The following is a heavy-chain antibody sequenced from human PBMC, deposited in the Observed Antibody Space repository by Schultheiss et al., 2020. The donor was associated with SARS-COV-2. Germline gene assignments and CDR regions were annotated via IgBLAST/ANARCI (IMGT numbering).Heavy chain of an antibody. D-gene: IGHD3-3*01. J-gene: IGHJ3*02. Sequence: GGSLRLSCAASGFTFSSYSMNWVRQAPGKGLEWVSYISSSSSTIYYADSVKGRFTISRDNSKNTLYLQMNSLRAEDTAVYYCAKDATIFGVVTPDAFDIWGQGTMVTVSS. V-gene: IGHV3-48*01. CDR1: GFTFSSYS. CDR2: ISSSSSTI. CDR3: AKDATIFGVVTPDAFDI.